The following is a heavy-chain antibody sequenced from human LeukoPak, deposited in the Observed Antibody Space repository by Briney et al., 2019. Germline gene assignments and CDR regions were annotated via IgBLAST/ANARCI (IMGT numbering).Heavy chain of an antibody. CDR3: ARRDYYGSGREYYFDY. J-gene: IGHJ4*02. Sequence: SETLSLTCTVSGGSISSGGYYWSWIWQPPGKGLEWIGYIYYSGSTNYNPSLKSRVTISVDTSKNQFSLKLSSVTAADTAVYYCARRDYYGSGREYYFDYWGQGTLVTVSS. V-gene: IGHV4-61*08. CDR2: IYYSGST. D-gene: IGHD3-10*01. CDR1: GGSISSGGYY.